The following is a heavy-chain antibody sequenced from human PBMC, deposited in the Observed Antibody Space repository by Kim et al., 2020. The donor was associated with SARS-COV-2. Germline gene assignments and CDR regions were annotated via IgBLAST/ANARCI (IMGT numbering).Heavy chain of an antibody. CDR1: GFTFSSYG. CDR3: AKDDRYCSSTSCLEFYYYGMDV. D-gene: IGHD2-2*01. CDR2: ISYDGSNK. J-gene: IGHJ6*02. V-gene: IGHV3-30*18. Sequence: GGSLRLSCAASGFTFSSYGMHWVRQAPGKGLEWVAVISYDGSNKYYADSVKGRFTISRDNSKNTLYLQMNSLRAEDTAVYYCAKDDRYCSSTSCLEFYYYGMDVWGQGTTVTVSS.